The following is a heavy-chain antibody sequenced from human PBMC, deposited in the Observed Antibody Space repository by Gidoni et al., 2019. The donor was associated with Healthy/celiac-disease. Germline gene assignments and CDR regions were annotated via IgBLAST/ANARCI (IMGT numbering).Heavy chain of an antibody. CDR2: IDPSDSYT. D-gene: IGHD6-19*01. J-gene: IGHJ6*02. Sequence: EVQLVQSGAEVKKPGESLRISCKGSGYSFTSYWIRWVRQMPGKGLEWMGRIDPSDSYTNYSPSFQGHVTISADKSISTAYLQWSSLKASDTAMYYFARRLAGRGYYYGMDVWGQGTTVTVSS. V-gene: IGHV5-10-1*03. CDR1: GYSFTSYW. CDR3: ARRLAGRGYYYGMDV.